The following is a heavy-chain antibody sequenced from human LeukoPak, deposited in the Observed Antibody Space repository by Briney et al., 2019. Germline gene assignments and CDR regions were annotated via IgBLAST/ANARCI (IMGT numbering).Heavy chain of an antibody. CDR3: ARDMIPPGLDQRGGIYYYYGMDV. J-gene: IGHJ6*02. CDR2: IIPFLGIA. CDR1: GGTFSSYA. Sequence: ASVKVSCKASGGTFSSYAISWVRQAPGQGLEWMGRIIPFLGIANYAQKFQGRVTITADKSTSTAYMELSSLRSEDTAVYYCARDMIPPGLDQRGGIYYYYGMDVWGQGTTVTVSS. D-gene: IGHD3-22*01. V-gene: IGHV1-69*04.